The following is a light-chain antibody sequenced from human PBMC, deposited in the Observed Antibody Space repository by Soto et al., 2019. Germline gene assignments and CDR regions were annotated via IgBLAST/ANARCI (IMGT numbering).Light chain of an antibody. V-gene: IGKV1-6*01. CDR2: AAS. CDR1: QGIRTE. J-gene: IGKJ1*01. CDR3: LQDYDYPRT. Sequence: ATQMTQSPSSLSASVGDRVTIACRASQGIRTELGWYQQKAGEAPKLLIYAASTLQSGVPPRFSGSGSGTDFTLTISRLQPEDFATYYCLQDYDYPRTFGQGTKVEMK.